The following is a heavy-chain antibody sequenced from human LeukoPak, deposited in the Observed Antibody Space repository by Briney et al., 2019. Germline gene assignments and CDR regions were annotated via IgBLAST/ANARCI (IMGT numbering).Heavy chain of an antibody. D-gene: IGHD6-19*01. CDR3: ARDGSRSSGWGFDY. V-gene: IGHV1-2*06. J-gene: IGHJ4*02. Sequence: ASVKVSCKASGYTFTGYYVHWVRQAPGQGLEWMGRINPNSGGTNYAQKFQGRVTMTRDTSISTAYMELSRLRSDDTAVYYCARDGSRSSGWGFDYWGQGTLVTVSS. CDR2: INPNSGGT. CDR1: GYTFTGYY.